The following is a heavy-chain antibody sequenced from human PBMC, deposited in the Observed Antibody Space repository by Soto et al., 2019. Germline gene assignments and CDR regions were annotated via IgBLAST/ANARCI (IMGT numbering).Heavy chain of an antibody. D-gene: IGHD6-6*01. CDR2: IYSGGST. V-gene: IGHV3-53*02. CDR1: GLSVSSSD. J-gene: IGHJ6*02. Sequence: EVHLVETGGGLIQPGGSLRLSCAASGLSVSSSDMSWVRQASGKGLEWVSVIYSGGSTHEADSVKGRFTISRDNSKNTLDLRMNSLRVDDTAVYFCSTSSRTEYHFAMDAWSQGSTVIVSS. CDR3: STSSRTEYHFAMDA.